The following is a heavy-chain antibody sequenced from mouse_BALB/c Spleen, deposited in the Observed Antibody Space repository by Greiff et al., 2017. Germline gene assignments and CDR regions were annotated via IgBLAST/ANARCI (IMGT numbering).Heavy chain of an antibody. V-gene: IGHV7-1*02. CDR3: ARDAPRAMDY. Sequence: EVKLVESGGGLVQPGGSLRLSCATSGFTFSDFYMEWVRQPPGKRLEWIAASRNKANDYTTEYSASVKGRFIVSRDTSQSILYLQMNALRAEDTAIDCCARDAPRAMDYWGQGTSVTVSS. CDR2: SRNKANDYTT. CDR1: GFTFSDFY. J-gene: IGHJ4*01.